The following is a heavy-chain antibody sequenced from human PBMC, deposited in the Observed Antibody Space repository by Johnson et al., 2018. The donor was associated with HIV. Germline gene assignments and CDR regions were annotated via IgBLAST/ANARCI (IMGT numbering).Heavy chain of an antibody. CDR2: IYSGGST. D-gene: IGHD3-10*01. CDR3: ASEVRGVLDI. V-gene: IGHV3-66*01. J-gene: IGHJ3*02. Sequence: EMQLVESGGGVVQPGGSLRLSCAASGFTVSSNYMSWVRQAPGKGLEWVSVIYSGGSTYYADSVKGRFTISRDNSKNTLYLQMNSLRVEDTAVYYCASEVRGVLDIWGQGTMVTVSS. CDR1: GFTVSSNY.